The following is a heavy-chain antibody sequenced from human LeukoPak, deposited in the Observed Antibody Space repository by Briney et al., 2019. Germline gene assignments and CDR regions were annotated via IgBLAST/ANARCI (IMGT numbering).Heavy chain of an antibody. CDR3: ARGKIVGATKLDY. CDR1: GFTFSSYW. CDR2: IKEDGSEK. J-gene: IGHJ4*02. D-gene: IGHD1-26*01. Sequence: GGSLRLSCAASGFTFSSYWMSWVRQAPGKGLEGVAHIKEDGSEKRYVDSVKGRFTISRDDAKNSLYLQMNSLRAEDTAVYYCARGKIVGATKLDYWGQGTLVTVSS. V-gene: IGHV3-7*01.